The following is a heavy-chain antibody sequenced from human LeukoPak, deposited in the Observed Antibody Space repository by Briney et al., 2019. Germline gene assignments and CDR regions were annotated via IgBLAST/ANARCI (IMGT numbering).Heavy chain of an antibody. V-gene: IGHV4-39*01. Sequence: ASETLSLTCTVSGGSISSSSYYWGWIRQPPGKGLEWIGSMSHSGNTYFNPSLKSRVTISVDASKNQFSPKLSSVTAADTAVYYCARHYDYVWGSYRPSGYYFDYWGQGTLVTVSS. CDR3: ARHYDYVWGSYRPSGYYFDY. CDR1: GGSISSSSYY. J-gene: IGHJ4*02. CDR2: MSHSGNT. D-gene: IGHD3-16*02.